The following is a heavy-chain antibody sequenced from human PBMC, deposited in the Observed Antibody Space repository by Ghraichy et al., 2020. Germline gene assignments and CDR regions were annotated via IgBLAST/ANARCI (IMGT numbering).Heavy chain of an antibody. J-gene: IGHJ6*02. D-gene: IGHD3-10*01. V-gene: IGHV3-21*01. CDR2: ISSSSSYI. CDR3: ARGLLWFGELLYITPFELQTRDRNPGYYYYGMDV. Sequence: GGSLRLSCAASGFTFSSYSMNWVRQAPGKGLEWVSSISSSSSYIYYADSVKGRFTISRDNAKNSLYLQMNSLRAEDTAVYYCARGLLWFGELLYITPFELQTRDRNPGYYYYGMDVWGQGTTVTVSS. CDR1: GFTFSSYS.